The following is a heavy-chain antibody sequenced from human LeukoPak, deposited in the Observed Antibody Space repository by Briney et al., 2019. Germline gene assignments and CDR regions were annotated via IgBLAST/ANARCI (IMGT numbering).Heavy chain of an antibody. Sequence: SETLSLTCTVSGGSISSYYWNWIRQPPGKGLEWIGNIYNSGSTNHNPSLKSRVTISVDTSKNQISLKLTSVTAADAAVYYCARDKGPYWYFDLWGRGTLVIVSS. CDR3: ARDKGPYWYFDL. CDR2: IYNSGST. V-gene: IGHV4-59*01. J-gene: IGHJ2*01. CDR1: GGSISSYY.